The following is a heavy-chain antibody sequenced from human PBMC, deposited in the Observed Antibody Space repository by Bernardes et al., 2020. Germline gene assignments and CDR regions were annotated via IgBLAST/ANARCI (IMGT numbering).Heavy chain of an antibody. V-gene: IGHV4-39*01. J-gene: IGHJ5*02. CDR3: ARHSSGWYNGNWFDP. Sequence: SEHLSLTCTGSGGSISSSSYYWGWIRQPPGKGLEWIGSIYYSGSTYYNPSLKSRVTISVDTSKNQFSLKLSSVTAADTAVYYCARHSSGWYNGNWFDPWGQGTLVTVSS. CDR2: IYYSGST. CDR1: GGSISSSSYY. D-gene: IGHD6-19*01.